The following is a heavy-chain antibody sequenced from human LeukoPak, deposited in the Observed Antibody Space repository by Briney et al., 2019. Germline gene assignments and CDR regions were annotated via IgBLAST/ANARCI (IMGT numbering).Heavy chain of an antibody. CDR1: GFTFSSYW. CDR2: IKHDGGET. V-gene: IGHV3-7*04. CDR3: ARGYCTYSTCYAGAFDI. J-gene: IGHJ3*02. D-gene: IGHD2-8*01. Sequence: GGSLRLSCAASGFTFSSYWMTWVRQAPGKGLEWVANIKHDGGETYYVDSVRGRFTISRDNAENSLYLQMNSLRVEDTAVYYCARGYCTYSTCYAGAFDIWGQGTMVTVSS.